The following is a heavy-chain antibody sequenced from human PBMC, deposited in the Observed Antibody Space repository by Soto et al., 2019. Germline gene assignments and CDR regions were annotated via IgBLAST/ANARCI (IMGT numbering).Heavy chain of an antibody. J-gene: IGHJ4*02. CDR1: GFSLSSYA. V-gene: IGHV3-23*01. D-gene: IGHD2-2*01. CDR3: ARDCSSSSCSVWGY. CDR2: ITASGEKL. Sequence: GGSLRLSCAASGFSLSSYAMTWVRQAPGKGLEWVSGITASGEKLYYADSVKGRFTVPRDNSKNTLYLQMNSLRADDTAVYYCARDCSSSSCSVWGYWGQGTLVTVSS.